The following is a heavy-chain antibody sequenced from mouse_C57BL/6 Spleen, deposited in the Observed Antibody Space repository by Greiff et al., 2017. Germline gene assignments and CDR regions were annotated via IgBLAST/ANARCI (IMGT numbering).Heavy chain of an antibody. D-gene: IGHD2-4*01. J-gene: IGHJ4*01. CDR2: FHPYNDDT. V-gene: IGHV1-47*01. Sequence: VQLMESGAELVKPGASVKLSCKASGYTFTTYPIGWMKQKHGKSLEWIGNFHPYNDDTKYNEKFKGKASLTVDKSSSTVCLELSRLTSDDSAVFDGARRDDCDGGTYAMDYWGQGTSVTVSS. CDR1: GYTFTTYP. CDR3: ARRDDCDGGTYAMDY.